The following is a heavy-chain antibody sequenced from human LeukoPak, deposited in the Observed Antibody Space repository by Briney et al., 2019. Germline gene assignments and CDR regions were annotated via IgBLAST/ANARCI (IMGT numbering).Heavy chain of an antibody. V-gene: IGHV3-33*01. J-gene: IGHJ6*02. Sequence: GKCLRLSRAASGFPFNNHAMHWVRQAPGEGLEWGSVVWYAGSNKDYAESVRSRFTSSRDNSQNTLYVQIDRLRVEDTAVYDCARGLLLAVGASTDYYGMDLWGQGTTVAVS. CDR3: ARGLLLAVGASTDYYGMDL. CDR2: VWYAGSNK. CDR1: GFPFNNHA. D-gene: IGHD3-16*01.